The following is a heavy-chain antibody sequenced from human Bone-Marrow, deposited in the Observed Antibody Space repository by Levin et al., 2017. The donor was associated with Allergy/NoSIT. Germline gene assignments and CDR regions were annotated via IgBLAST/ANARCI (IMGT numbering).Heavy chain of an antibody. Sequence: PGGSLRLSCAASGFTFSSYAMSWVRQAPGKGLEWVSAISGSGGSTYYADSVKGRFTISRDNSKNTLYLQMNSLRAEDTAVYYCATGEWSNYVPLGVYYMDVWGKGTTVTVSS. CDR1: GFTFSSYA. J-gene: IGHJ6*03. CDR2: ISGSGGST. V-gene: IGHV3-23*01. CDR3: ATGEWSNYVPLGVYYMDV. D-gene: IGHD4-11*01.